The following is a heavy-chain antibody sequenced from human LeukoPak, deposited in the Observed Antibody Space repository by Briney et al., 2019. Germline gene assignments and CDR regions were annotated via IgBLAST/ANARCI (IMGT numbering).Heavy chain of an antibody. V-gene: IGHV3-30-3*01. CDR1: GFTFSSFA. Sequence: GGSLRLSCAASGFTFSSFAFHWVRQAPGKGLEWVAVISHDGSDTFYADSVKGRFTISRDNSKNTLYLQMSSLRAEDTAVYYCARGGPIWFGTYFDYWGQGTLVTVSS. J-gene: IGHJ4*02. CDR3: ARGGPIWFGTYFDY. D-gene: IGHD3-10*01. CDR2: ISHDGSDT.